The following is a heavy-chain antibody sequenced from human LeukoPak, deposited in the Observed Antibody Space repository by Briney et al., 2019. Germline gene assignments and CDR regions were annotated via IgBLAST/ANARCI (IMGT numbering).Heavy chain of an antibody. CDR2: INTDGTVT. V-gene: IGHV3-74*01. CDR1: GFTFSKYW. D-gene: IGHD6-19*01. CDR3: ATKQWLAPPPDS. J-gene: IGHJ4*02. Sequence: GGSLRLSCAASGFTFSKYWMLWVGQAPGKGLESVSRINTDGTVTTYADSVKGRFTVSRDNADNTMFLQMNSVRDEDTAVYYCATKQWLAPPPDSWGQGTPVTVSS.